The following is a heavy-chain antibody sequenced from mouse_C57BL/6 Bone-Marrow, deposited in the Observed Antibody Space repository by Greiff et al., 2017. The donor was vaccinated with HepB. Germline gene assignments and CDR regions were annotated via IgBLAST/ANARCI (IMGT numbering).Heavy chain of an antibody. CDR1: GFNIKNTY. CDR2: IDPANGNT. J-gene: IGHJ3*01. D-gene: IGHD2-4*01. CDR3: ASPSDYDRLAWFAY. V-gene: IGHV14-3*01. Sequence: EVQLQQSVAELVRPGASVKLSCTASGFNIKNTYMHWVKQRPEQGLEWIGRIDPANGNTKYAPKFQGKATITADTSSTTAYLQLSSLTSEDTAIYYCASPSDYDRLAWFAYWGQGTLVTVSA.